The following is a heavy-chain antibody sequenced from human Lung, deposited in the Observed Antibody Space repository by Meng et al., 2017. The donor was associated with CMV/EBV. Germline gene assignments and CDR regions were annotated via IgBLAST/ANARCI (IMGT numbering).Heavy chain of an antibody. CDR1: GFSLSTSEVG. V-gene: IGHV2-5*02. CDR3: ALFTRSWFDP. CDR2: IYWDDDK. Sequence: QIPLTESGPTLGKPTQTPTLTCTFSGFSLSTSEVGVGWIRQPPGKALEWLAVIYWDDDKRYSPSLKSRLTITKDTSKNQVVLTLTNMDPVDAATYYCALFTRSWFDPWGQGTLVTVSS. D-gene: IGHD2-2*01. J-gene: IGHJ5*02.